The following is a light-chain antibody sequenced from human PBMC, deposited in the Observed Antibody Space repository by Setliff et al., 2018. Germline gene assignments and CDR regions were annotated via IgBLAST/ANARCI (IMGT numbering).Light chain of an antibody. CDR1: GSDVGTSKY. J-gene: IGLJ1*01. V-gene: IGLV2-14*03. Sequence: QSALAQPASVSGSPGQSITVSCTGTGSDVGTSKYVSWYQQHPGKAPKLIIYDVTTRPSGVSNRFSGSKSGNTASLTISGLQAEDEADYYCSIHRSRGYVFGTGTKGTVL. CDR3: SIHRSRGYV. CDR2: DVT.